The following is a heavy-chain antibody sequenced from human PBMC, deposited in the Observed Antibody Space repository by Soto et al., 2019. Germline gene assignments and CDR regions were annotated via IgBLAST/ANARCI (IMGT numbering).Heavy chain of an antibody. V-gene: IGHV1-2*02. CDR1: GYNLIGYY. CDR3: ASFYRSSRGEYYYYGMDV. CDR2: INPNIGDT. Sequence: GSSVKASCKASGYNLIGYYMHLLPQSPGQGLEWKRSINPNIGDTNYAEKVQGKVTMTRDTSISTDYMELNSLRYDDTAVYYCASFYRSSRGEYYYYGMDVWGPGATVTVSS. D-gene: IGHD6-13*01. J-gene: IGHJ6*02.